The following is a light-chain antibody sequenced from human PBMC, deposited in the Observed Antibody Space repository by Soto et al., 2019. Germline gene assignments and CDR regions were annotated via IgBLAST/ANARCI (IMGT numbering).Light chain of an antibody. Sequence: QSALTQPASVSGSPGQSITISCTGTSSDVGNYNLVSWYQHHPGNAPKLMIYEVTKRPSGLSNRFSGSKSGNTASLTISGLQAEDEADYYCCSYAGSSTLVFGVGTKLTVL. CDR2: EVT. CDR3: CSYAGSSTLV. J-gene: IGLJ2*01. V-gene: IGLV2-23*02. CDR1: SSDVGNYNL.